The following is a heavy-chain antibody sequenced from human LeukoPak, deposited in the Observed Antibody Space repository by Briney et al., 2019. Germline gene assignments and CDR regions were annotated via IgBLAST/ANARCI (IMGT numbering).Heavy chain of an antibody. J-gene: IGHJ5*02. CDR1: SGSISTSNYY. V-gene: IGHV4-39*07. D-gene: IGHD6-19*01. CDR2: IFYSGST. Sequence: NTSETLSLTCTVSSGSISTSNYYWGWVRQPPGKALEWIGNIFYSGSTYYNPSLKSRVTISVDTSKNQFSLKLSSVTAADTAVYYCARTLRILNSGEGVFDPWGQGTLVTVSS. CDR3: ARTLRILNSGEGVFDP.